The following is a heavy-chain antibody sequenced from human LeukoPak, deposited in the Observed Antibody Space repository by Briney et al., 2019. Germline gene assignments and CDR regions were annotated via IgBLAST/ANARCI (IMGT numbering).Heavy chain of an antibody. J-gene: IGHJ4*02. Sequence: SETLSLTCTVSGDFISSSSYYWAWIRQSPGKGLEWLGSVFHSGSTNYNPSLKSRVTISIDTSKNQFSLKLSSVTAADTAVYYCARGELSTIFGVITTPDYWGQGTLVTVSS. CDR1: GDFISSSSYY. D-gene: IGHD3-3*01. CDR3: ARGELSTIFGVITTPDY. V-gene: IGHV4-39*07. CDR2: VFHSGST.